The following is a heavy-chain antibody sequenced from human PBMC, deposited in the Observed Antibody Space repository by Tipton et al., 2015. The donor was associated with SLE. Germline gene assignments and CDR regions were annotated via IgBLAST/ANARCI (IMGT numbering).Heavy chain of an antibody. J-gene: IGHJ1*01. CDR3: AKVYTGTWYADFQH. CDR1: GVIFGDFA. CDR2: ISPNGDSP. D-gene: IGHD6-13*01. V-gene: IGHV3-23*01. Sequence: SLRLSCTASGVIFGDFAMNWIRQPPGKGLEYVSGISPNGDSPSYGDSVKGRFTISRDNSNNMLYLQMNSLRTEDTAVYYCAKVYTGTWYADFQHWGQGTLVTVSS.